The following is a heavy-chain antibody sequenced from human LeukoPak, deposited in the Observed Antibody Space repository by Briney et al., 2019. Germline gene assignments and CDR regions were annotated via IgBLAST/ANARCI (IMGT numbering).Heavy chain of an antibody. D-gene: IGHD3-10*01. J-gene: IGHJ4*02. CDR2: IRYDGSNK. CDR3: ARDRNGLLWFGELSPGYYFDY. Sequence: PGGSLRLSCAASGFTFSSYGMHWVRQAPGKGLEWVAFIRYDGSNKYYADSVKGRFTISRDNSKNTLYLQMNSLRAEDTAVYYCARDRNGLLWFGELSPGYYFDYWGQGTLVTVSS. CDR1: GFTFSSYG. V-gene: IGHV3-30*02.